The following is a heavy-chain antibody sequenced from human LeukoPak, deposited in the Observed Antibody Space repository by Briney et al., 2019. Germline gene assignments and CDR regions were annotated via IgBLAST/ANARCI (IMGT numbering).Heavy chain of an antibody. Sequence: GASVNVSCKASGFTFTSSAMQWVRQARGQRLEWIGWIVVGSGNTNYAQKFQERVTITRDMSTSTAYMELSSLRSEDTAVYYCAAELNYYDSSGYGYWGQGTLVTVSS. J-gene: IGHJ4*02. CDR3: AAELNYYDSSGYGY. D-gene: IGHD3-22*01. CDR2: IVVGSGNT. V-gene: IGHV1-58*02. CDR1: GFTFTSSA.